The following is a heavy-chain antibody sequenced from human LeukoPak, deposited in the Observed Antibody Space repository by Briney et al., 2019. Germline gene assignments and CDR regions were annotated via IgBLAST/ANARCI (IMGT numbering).Heavy chain of an antibody. J-gene: IGHJ4*02. CDR1: GGTFSSYA. CDR2: IIPILGRA. Sequence: ASVKVSCKASGGTFSSYAISWVRQAAGQGLEWMGMIIPILGRANYAQKFQGTVTITADKSTRTVDMELSSLRSEDTAVYYCARAGAARTFDYWGQGTLVTVSS. V-gene: IGHV1-69*04. CDR3: ARAGAARTFDY. D-gene: IGHD6-6*01.